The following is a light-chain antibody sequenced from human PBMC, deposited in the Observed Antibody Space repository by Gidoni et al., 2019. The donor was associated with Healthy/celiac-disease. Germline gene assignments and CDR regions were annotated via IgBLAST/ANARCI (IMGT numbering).Light chain of an antibody. Sequence: ESVLTQSPGTLSLSPGERATLSCRASQAVSNSYLAWYVQKPGQAPRLLIYGASNRATGTPDRFSGSGSGTDFTHTISRLEPEDFATYYCQQYGSSSGAFGQGTKVEIK. CDR1: QAVSNSY. CDR3: QQYGSSSGA. J-gene: IGKJ1*01. V-gene: IGKV3-20*01. CDR2: GAS.